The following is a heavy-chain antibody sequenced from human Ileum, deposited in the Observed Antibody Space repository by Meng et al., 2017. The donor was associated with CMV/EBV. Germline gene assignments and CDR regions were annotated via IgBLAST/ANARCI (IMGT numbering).Heavy chain of an antibody. V-gene: IGHV3-7*01. Sequence: FSRDWMSWVRQAPGKGLEWVANIKQDGSEKYYVDSVKGRFTISRDNANNSLYLQMNSLRAEDTAVYYCARSRGGLSVTIFGVALDYWGQGTLVTVSS. D-gene: IGHD3-3*01. CDR3: ARSRGGLSVTIFGVALDY. CDR1: FSRDW. CDR2: IKQDGSEK. J-gene: IGHJ4*02.